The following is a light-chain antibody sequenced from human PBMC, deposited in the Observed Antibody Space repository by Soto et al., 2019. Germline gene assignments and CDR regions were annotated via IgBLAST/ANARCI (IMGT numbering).Light chain of an antibody. CDR1: SSNIGGNS. CDR3: GSWDSSLSAYV. CDR2: DDN. V-gene: IGLV1-51*01. Sequence: QSVLTQPPSGSAAPGQKVTISCSGSSSNIGGNSVSWYQQLPGTAPNLLIYDDNKRPSGIPDRFSGSKSGTSATLGITGFQTGDEADYYCGSWDSSLSAYVFGTGTKVTVL. J-gene: IGLJ1*01.